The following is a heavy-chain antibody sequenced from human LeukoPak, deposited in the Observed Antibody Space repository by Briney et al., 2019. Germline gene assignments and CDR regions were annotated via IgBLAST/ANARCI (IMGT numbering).Heavy chain of an antibody. J-gene: IGHJ4*02. CDR1: GFTFSSYS. CDR3: AREVGRWFGESPPGGFGN. D-gene: IGHD3-10*01. Sequence: GGSLRLSCAASGFTFSSYSMNWVRQAPGKGLEWVSYVSSSSSTIYYADSVKGRFTISRDNAKNSLYLQMNSLRAEDTAVYYCAREVGRWFGESPPGGFGNWGQGTLVTVSS. V-gene: IGHV3-48*04. CDR2: VSSSSSTI.